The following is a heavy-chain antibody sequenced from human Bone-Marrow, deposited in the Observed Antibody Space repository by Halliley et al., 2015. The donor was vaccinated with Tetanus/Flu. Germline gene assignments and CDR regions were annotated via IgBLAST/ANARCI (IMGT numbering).Heavy chain of an antibody. J-gene: IGHJ4*02. D-gene: IGHD1-20*01. CDR3: ARDLGSPMTGTTGFDY. CDR2: TRTYDGNT. V-gene: IGHV1-18*01. Sequence: WTRTYDGNTNYAQKFQDRVTLTADTSTTTVYMELRSLRVDDTAVYYCARDLGSPMTGTTGFDYWGQGTLVTVSS.